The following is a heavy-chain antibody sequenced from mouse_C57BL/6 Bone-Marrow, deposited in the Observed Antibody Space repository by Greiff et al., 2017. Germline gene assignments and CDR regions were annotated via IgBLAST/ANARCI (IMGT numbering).Heavy chain of an antibody. CDR1: GYPFTSYD. J-gene: IGHJ1*03. CDR2: IYPRDGST. Sequence: QVTLKESGPELVKPGASVKLSCKASGYPFTSYDINWVKQRPGQGLEWIGWIYPRDGSTKYNEKFKGKATLTVDTSSSTAYMELHSLTSEDSAVYFCARDYGSSYWYFDVWGTGTTVTVSS. V-gene: IGHV1-85*01. CDR3: ARDYGSSYWYFDV. D-gene: IGHD1-1*01.